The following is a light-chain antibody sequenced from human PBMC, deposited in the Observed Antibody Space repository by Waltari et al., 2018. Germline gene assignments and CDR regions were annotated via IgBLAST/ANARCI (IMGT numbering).Light chain of an antibody. CDR2: DVT. CDR1: RRDVGPFDY. J-gene: IGLJ1*01. Sequence: QSALTQPRSVSGSPGQSVTISCPGTRRDVGPFDYVSWYQQRPGKAPQLIIYDVTERPSGVPDRFSGSKSDNKASLTISGLQADDEADYYCCSYAGRYTNYVFGSGTKVTVL. V-gene: IGLV2-11*01. CDR3: CSYAGRYTNYV.